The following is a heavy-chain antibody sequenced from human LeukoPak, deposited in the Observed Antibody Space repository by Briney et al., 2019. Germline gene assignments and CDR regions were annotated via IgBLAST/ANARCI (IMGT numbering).Heavy chain of an antibody. CDR2: IYNGGST. CDR3: ARVGGAVFSSGYQFDY. J-gene: IGHJ4*02. CDR1: GFTVSSND. Sequence: PGGSLRLSCAASGFTVSSNDMSWVRQAPGKGLEWVSVIYNGGSTYYADYVMSRFFTFSGNTNNTLFHQMNSMRAEDTAAYYCARVGGAVFSSGYQFDYWGQGTLVTVSS. D-gene: IGHD3-22*01. V-gene: IGHV3-53*01.